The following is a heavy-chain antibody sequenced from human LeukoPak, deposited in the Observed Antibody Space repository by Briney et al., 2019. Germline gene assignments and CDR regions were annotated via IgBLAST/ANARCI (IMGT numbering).Heavy chain of an antibody. CDR1: GFTFSSYG. CDR2: IWYDGSNK. D-gene: IGHD1-26*01. Sequence: GESLKISCAASGFTFSSYGMHWVRQAPGKGLEWVAVIWYDGSNKYYADSVKGRFTISRDNSKKTLYLQMNSLRAEDTAVYYCARDDGSYGVDYWGQGILVTVSS. CDR3: ARDDGSYGVDY. J-gene: IGHJ4*02. V-gene: IGHV3-33*01.